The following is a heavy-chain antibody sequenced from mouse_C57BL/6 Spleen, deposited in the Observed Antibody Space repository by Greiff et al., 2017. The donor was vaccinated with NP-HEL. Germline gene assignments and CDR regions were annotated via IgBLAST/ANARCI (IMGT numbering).Heavy chain of an antibody. CDR2: IDPSDSET. CDR1: GYTFTSYW. J-gene: IGHJ4*01. V-gene: IGHV1-52*01. Sequence: VQLQQPGAELVRPGSSVKLSCKASGYTFTSYWMHWVKQRPIQGLEWIGNIDPSDSETHYNQKFKDKASLTVDKSSSTAYMQLSSLTSEDSAVYYCARGDGSSYRGYAMDYWGQGTSVTVSS. D-gene: IGHD1-1*01. CDR3: ARGDGSSYRGYAMDY.